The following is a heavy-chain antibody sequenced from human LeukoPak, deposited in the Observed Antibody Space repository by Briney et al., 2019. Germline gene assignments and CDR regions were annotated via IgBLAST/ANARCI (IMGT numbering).Heavy chain of an antibody. J-gene: IGHJ4*02. CDR3: ARDQALRGYSYGFFDY. CDR1: GFTFSSYA. CDR2: IWYDGSNK. V-gene: IGHV3-33*08. D-gene: IGHD5-18*01. Sequence: GGSLRLSCAASGFTFSSYAMSWVRQAPGKGLEWVAVIWYDGSNKYYADSVKGRFTISRDNSKNTLYLQMNSLRAEDTAVYYCARDQALRGYSYGFFDYWGQGTLVTVSS.